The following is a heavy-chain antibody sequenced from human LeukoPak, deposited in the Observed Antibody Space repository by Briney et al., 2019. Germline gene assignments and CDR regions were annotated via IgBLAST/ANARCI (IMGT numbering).Heavy chain of an antibody. CDR1: GGSISSYY. D-gene: IGHD3-22*01. CDR3: ARADDSSGYYFDY. J-gene: IGHJ4*02. CDR2: IYYSGST. V-gene: IGHV4-59*01. Sequence: SETLSLTCAVSGGSISSYYWSWIRQPPGKGLEWIGYIYYSGSTNYNPSLKSRVTISVDTSKNQFSLKLSSVTAADTAVYYCARADDSSGYYFDYWGQGTLVTVSS.